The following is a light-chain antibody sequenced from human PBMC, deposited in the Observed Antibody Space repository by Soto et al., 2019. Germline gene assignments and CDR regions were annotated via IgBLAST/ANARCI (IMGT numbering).Light chain of an antibody. CDR2: DST. J-gene: IGKJ2*01. Sequence: DIPMTQSPSSLSASVGDRVTITCQASQDISMYLNWYHLKPGKPTNLLIYDSTNLAAGVPSRFSGGGSVTRVTFTICSVQPHDIAIYYGQQYDNLTRLYTFGQVTKLEIK. CDR1: QDISMY. CDR3: QQYDNLTRLYT. V-gene: IGKV1-33*01.